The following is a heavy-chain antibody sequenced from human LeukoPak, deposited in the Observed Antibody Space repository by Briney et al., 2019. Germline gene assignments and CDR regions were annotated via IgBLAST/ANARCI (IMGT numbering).Heavy chain of an antibody. D-gene: IGHD4-17*01. V-gene: IGHV1-69*10. J-gene: IGHJ4*02. Sequence: GASVKVSCKASGGTFSSYAISWVRQAPGQGLEWMGGIIPILGIANYAQKFQGRVTITADKSTSTAYMELSSLRSEDTAVYYCARDYGDYFFTGYFDYWGQGTLVTVSS. CDR1: GGTFSSYA. CDR2: IIPILGIA. CDR3: ARDYGDYFFTGYFDY.